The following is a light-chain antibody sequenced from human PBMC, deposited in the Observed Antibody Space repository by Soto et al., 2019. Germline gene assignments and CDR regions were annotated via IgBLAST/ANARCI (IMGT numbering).Light chain of an antibody. J-gene: IGKJ2*01. CDR1: QSISRT. V-gene: IGKV3D-15*01. Sequence: EIVLTQSPDTLSVSPGERATLSCRASQSISRTLAWYQQKSGQPPRLLIYDASTRATGFPARFSGSGSGTEFTLTISSLQSEDFAVYFCQQYNNWPPDTFGQGTKLEIK. CDR3: QQYNNWPPDT. CDR2: DAS.